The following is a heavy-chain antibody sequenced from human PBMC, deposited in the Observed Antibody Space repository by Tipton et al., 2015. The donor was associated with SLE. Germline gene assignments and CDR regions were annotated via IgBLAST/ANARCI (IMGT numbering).Heavy chain of an antibody. CDR2: ISYDGSNK. V-gene: IGHV3-30*04. CDR1: GFTFSSYA. Sequence: SLRLSCVASGFTFSSYAVHWVRQAPGKGLEWVAVISYDGSNKYYADSVKGRFIISRDNSMNTLYLQMNSLRSEDTAVYSCARVVEGNVYYYGMDVWGQGTTVNVSS. CDR3: ARVVEGNVYYYGMDV. D-gene: IGHD2-8*01. J-gene: IGHJ6*02.